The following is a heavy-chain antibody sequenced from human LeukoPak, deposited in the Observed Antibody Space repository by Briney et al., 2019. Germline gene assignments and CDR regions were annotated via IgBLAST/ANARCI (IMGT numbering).Heavy chain of an antibody. V-gene: IGHV3-53*01. CDR2: NYSGGST. CDR1: GFTVSSNY. J-gene: IGHJ4*02. CDR3: ARDGPYGSGSYCH. D-gene: IGHD3-10*01. Sequence: GGSLRLSCAASGFTVSSNYMSWVRQAPGKGLEWVSVNYSGGSTYYADSVKGRFTVSRDNSKNTLYLQMNSLRAEDTAVYYCARDGPYGSGSYCHWGQGTLVTVSS.